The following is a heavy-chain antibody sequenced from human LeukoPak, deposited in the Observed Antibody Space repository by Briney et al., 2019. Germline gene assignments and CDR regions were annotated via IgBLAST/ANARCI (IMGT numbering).Heavy chain of an antibody. J-gene: IGHJ3*02. Sequence: SETLSLTCTVSGGSISSGGYYWSWIRQHPGKGLEWIGYIYYSGSTYYNPSLKSRVTISVDTSKNQFSLKLSSVTAADTAVYHCARGSYYGDAFDIWGQGTMVTVSS. D-gene: IGHD1-26*01. CDR2: IYYSGST. V-gene: IGHV4-31*03. CDR1: GGSISSGGYY. CDR3: ARGSYYGDAFDI.